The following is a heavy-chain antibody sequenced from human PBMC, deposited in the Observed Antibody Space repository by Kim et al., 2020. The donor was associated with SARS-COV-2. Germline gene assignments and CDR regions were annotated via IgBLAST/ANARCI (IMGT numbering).Heavy chain of an antibody. V-gene: IGHV3-64D*06. CDR2: ISSNGGST. D-gene: IGHD2-2*01. Sequence: GGSLRLSCSASGFTFSSYAMHWVRQAPGKGLEYVSAISSNGGSTYYADSVKGRFTISRDNSKNTLYLQMSSLRAEDTAVYYCVKDRCSSTSCYNAFDIWGQGTMVTVSS. J-gene: IGHJ3*02. CDR1: GFTFSSYA. CDR3: VKDRCSSTSCYNAFDI.